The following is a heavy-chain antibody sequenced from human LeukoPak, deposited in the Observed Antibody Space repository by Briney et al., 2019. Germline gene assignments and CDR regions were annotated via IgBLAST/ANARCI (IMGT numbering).Heavy chain of an antibody. V-gene: IGHV1-69*05. CDR1: GGTFSSYA. Sequence: GASVKVSCKASGGTFSSYAISWVRQAPGQGLELMGRIIPIFGTANYAQKFQGRVTITTDESTSTAYMELSSLRSEDTAVYYCARDGGLVITPYMDVWGKGTTVTVSS. CDR3: ARDGGLVITPYMDV. J-gene: IGHJ6*03. D-gene: IGHD3-16*01. CDR2: IIPIFGTA.